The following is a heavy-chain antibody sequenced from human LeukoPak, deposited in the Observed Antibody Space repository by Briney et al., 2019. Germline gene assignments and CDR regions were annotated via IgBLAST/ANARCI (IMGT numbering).Heavy chain of an antibody. CDR3: ARGYRGFDI. V-gene: IGHV3-21*01. D-gene: IGHD5-18*01. Sequence: GGSLRLSCAASGFTFSSYTMNWVRKAPGKGLEWVSSISSSSNYIYYTDSLKGRFTISRDNAKNSLYLQMNSLRAEDTAVYYCARGYRGFDIWGQGTMVTVSS. J-gene: IGHJ3*02. CDR2: ISSSSNYI. CDR1: GFTFSSYT.